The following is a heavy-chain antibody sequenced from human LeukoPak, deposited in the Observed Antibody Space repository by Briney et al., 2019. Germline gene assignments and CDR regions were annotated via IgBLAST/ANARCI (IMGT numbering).Heavy chain of an antibody. Sequence: MTSETLSLTCTVSGGSISSYYWSWIRQPPGKGLEWIGYIYYSGSTNYNPSLKSRVTISVGTSKNQFSLKLSSVTAADTAVYYCARGPYYYDSSYFDYWGQGTLVTVSS. CDR1: GGSISSYY. D-gene: IGHD3-22*01. CDR3: ARGPYYYDSSYFDY. J-gene: IGHJ4*02. CDR2: IYYSGST. V-gene: IGHV4-59*01.